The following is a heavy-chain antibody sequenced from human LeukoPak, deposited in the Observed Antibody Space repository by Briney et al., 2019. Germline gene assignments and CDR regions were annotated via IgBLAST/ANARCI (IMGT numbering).Heavy chain of an antibody. Sequence: GASVKVSCKASGYTFTSYDINWVRQATGQGLEWMGWMNPNSGNTGYAQKFQGRVTITRNTSISTAYMELSSLRSEDTAVYYCASGGSGSYHDAFDIWGQGTMVTVSS. V-gene: IGHV1-8*03. D-gene: IGHD3-10*01. CDR1: GYTFTSYD. CDR2: MNPNSGNT. J-gene: IGHJ3*02. CDR3: ASGGSGSYHDAFDI.